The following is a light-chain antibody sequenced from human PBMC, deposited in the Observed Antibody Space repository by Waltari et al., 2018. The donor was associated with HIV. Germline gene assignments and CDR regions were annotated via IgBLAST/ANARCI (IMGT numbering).Light chain of an antibody. J-gene: IGLJ2*01. CDR2: DVS. CDR1: SSDVGGYHS. CDR3: SSYTSSSTLE. Sequence: QSALTQPASVSGSPGQSITISCTGTSSDVGGYHSVSWYQQHPGKAPKLMIYDVSNRPSWVSNRFSGSKSGNTASLTISGLQAEDEADYYCSSYTSSSTLEFGGGTKLTVL. V-gene: IGLV2-14*01.